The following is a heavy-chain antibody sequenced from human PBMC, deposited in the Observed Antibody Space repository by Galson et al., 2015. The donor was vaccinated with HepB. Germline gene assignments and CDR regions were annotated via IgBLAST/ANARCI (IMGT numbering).Heavy chain of an antibody. CDR1: GFTFSSYG. CDR2: IWYDGSNK. V-gene: IGHV3-33*01. J-gene: IGHJ4*02. CDR3: ARDEWDDSPPDY. Sequence: SLRLSCAASGFTFSSYGMHWVRQAPGKGLEWVAVIWYDGSNKYYADSVKGRFTISRDNSKNTLYLQMNSLRAEDTAVYYCARDEWDDSPPDYWGQGTLVTVSS. D-gene: IGHD1-26*01.